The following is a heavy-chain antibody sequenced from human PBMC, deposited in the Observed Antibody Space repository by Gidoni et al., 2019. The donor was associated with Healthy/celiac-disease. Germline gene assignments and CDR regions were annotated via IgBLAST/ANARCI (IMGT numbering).Heavy chain of an antibody. D-gene: IGHD1-26*01. V-gene: IGHV1-46*03. CDR1: GYTFTSYY. CDR3: ARDVTLAFSAGIAQSGAFWFDP. CDR2: INPSGGST. J-gene: IGHJ5*02. Sequence: QVQLVQSGAEVNKPGASVKVSCKASGYTFTSYYMHWVRQAPGQGLEWMGIINPSGGSTSYAQKCQGRVTMTRDTSTSTVYMELSSLRSEDTAVYYCARDVTLAFSAGIAQSGAFWFDPWGQGTLVTVSS.